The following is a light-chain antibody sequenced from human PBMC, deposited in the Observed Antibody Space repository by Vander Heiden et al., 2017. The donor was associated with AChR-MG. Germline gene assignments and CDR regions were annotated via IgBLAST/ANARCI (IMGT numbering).Light chain of an antibody. CDR1: SSNVGGYNY. J-gene: IGLJ3*02. CDR2: DVS. V-gene: IGLV2-14*03. Sequence: QSALTQPASVSGSPGQSITISCTGTSSNVGGYNYISWYQQHPGKAPKLMIYDVSQRPSGVSNRVSGSKSGNTAALTISGLQAEDEAHYYCSSYTGSSTGVFGGGTKLTVL. CDR3: SSYTGSSTGV.